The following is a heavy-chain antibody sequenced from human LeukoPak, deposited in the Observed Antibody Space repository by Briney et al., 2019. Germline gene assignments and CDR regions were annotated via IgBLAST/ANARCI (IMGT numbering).Heavy chain of an antibody. CDR3: AREPAAVAGDAFDI. D-gene: IGHD6-19*01. CDR2: IRDDGSDK. V-gene: IGHV3-30*02. CDR1: GFTFSNFG. J-gene: IGHJ3*02. Sequence: GGSLRLSCAASGFTFSNFGMHWVRQAPGKGLEWVAFIRDDGSDKSYADSVKGRCTIARDNSKNTLYLQINSLRAEDTAVYYCAREPAAVAGDAFDIWGQGTMVTVSS.